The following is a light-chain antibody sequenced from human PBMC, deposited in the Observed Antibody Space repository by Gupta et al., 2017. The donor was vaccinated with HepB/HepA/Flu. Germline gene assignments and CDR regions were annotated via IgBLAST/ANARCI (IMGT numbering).Light chain of an antibody. J-gene: IGKJ1*01. Sequence: DIQMTQSPSTLPASVGDRVTITCRASQSISSWLAWYQQKPGKAPKVLIYKASSLESGVPSRFSGRGSGTVFTLTISSLQPDDFATYYCQQYNSYSWTFGQGSKVEIK. CDR2: KAS. CDR1: QSISSW. CDR3: QQYNSYSWT. V-gene: IGKV1-5*03.